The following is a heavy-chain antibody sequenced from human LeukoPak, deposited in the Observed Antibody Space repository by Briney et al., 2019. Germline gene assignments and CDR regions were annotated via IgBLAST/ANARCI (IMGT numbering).Heavy chain of an antibody. Sequence: GGSLRLSCAASGFTFSNYAMYWVRQAPGKGLEWVAVISYDGSNKYYADSVKGRFTISRDNSKNTLYLQMNSLRAEDTAVYYCARDFSVLVAARYLDYWGQGTLVTVSS. CDR1: GFTFSNYA. CDR3: ARDFSVLVAARYLDY. V-gene: IGHV3-30*04. CDR2: ISYDGSNK. J-gene: IGHJ4*02. D-gene: IGHD2-15*01.